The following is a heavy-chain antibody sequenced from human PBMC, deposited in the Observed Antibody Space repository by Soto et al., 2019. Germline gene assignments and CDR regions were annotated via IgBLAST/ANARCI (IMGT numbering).Heavy chain of an antibody. V-gene: IGHV3-66*01. CDR2: IYSGGST. J-gene: IGHJ4*02. CDR3: ARDPWAADY. CDR1: GFTVSTKY. D-gene: IGHD3-16*01. Sequence: ESGGGLAQPGGSLRLSCAASGFTVSTKYMSWVRQAPGKGLEWVSVIYSGGSTFYADSVRGRFTISRDNSKNTVNLQMNSLRAEDTAVYYCARDPWAADYWGQGTLVTVSS.